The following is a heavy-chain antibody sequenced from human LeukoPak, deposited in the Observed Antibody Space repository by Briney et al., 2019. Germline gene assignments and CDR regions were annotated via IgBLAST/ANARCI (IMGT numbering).Heavy chain of an antibody. Sequence: ASAKVSCKASGYTFTGYYMHWVRQAPGQGLEWMGRINPNSGGTNYAQKFQGRVTMTRDTSISTAYMELSRLRSDDTAVYYCARADYYDSSGKLDWGQGTLVTVSS. D-gene: IGHD3-22*01. J-gene: IGHJ4*02. CDR2: INPNSGGT. CDR1: GYTFTGYY. CDR3: ARADYYDSSGKLD. V-gene: IGHV1-2*06.